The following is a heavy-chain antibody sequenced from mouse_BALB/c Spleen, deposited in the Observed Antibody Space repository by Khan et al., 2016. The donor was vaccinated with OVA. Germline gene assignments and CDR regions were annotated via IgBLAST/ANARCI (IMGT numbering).Heavy chain of an antibody. V-gene: IGHV2-6-7*01. Sequence: VELVESGPGLVAPSQSLSITCTVSGFSLTGYGVNWVRQPPGKGLEWLGMIWGDGSTDYNSALKSRLSINKENSKSQVFLKMHSLQTDDTARYYCARAYYGNYREAMDYWGQGTSVTVSS. D-gene: IGHD2-10*01. CDR2: IWGDGST. CDR1: GFSLTGYG. CDR3: ARAYYGNYREAMDY. J-gene: IGHJ4*01.